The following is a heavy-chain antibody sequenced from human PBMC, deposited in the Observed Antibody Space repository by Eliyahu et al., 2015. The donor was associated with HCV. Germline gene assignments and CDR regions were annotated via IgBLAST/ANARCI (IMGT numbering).Heavy chain of an antibody. CDR2: IYSSGST. V-gene: IGHV4-59*01. CDR1: GGSITSYF. CDR3: ARGPSRLEGYYYYGMDV. J-gene: IGHJ6*02. D-gene: IGHD6-13*01. Sequence: QVQLQESGPGLVKPSETLSLTCTVSGGSITSYFWSWIRQPPGKGLEWIGYIYSSGSTNYNPSLKSRVTISLDTSKNQFSLKLSSVTAADTAVYYCARGPSRLEGYYYYGMDVWGQGTTVTVSS.